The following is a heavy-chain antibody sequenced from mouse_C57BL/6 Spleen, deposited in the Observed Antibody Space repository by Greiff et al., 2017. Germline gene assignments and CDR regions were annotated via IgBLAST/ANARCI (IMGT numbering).Heavy chain of an antibody. J-gene: IGHJ2*01. V-gene: IGHV1-18*01. CDR2: INPNNGGT. CDR1: GYTFTDYN. Sequence: VQLQQSGPELVKPGASVKIPCKASGYTFTDYNMDWVKQSHGQSLEWIGDINPNNGGTIYNQKFKGKATLTVDKSSSTAYMELRSRTSEDTAVXYCAGGGYGSSYGYFDYWGQGTTLTVSS. CDR3: AGGGYGSSYGYFDY. D-gene: IGHD1-1*01.